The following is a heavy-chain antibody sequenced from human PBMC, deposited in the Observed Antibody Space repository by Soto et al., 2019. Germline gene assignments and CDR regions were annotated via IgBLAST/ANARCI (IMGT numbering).Heavy chain of an antibody. J-gene: IGHJ4*02. CDR2: IYYSGST. D-gene: IGHD3-9*01. V-gene: IGHV4-31*03. Sequence: SETLSLTCTVSGGTISSGGYYWSWIRQHPGKGLEWIGYIYYSGSTYYNPSLKSRVTISADTSKNQSSLKLSAVTAADTAVYYCARDFDYLRLALWGQGTLVTVSS. CDR3: ARDFDYLRLAL. CDR1: GGTISSGGYY.